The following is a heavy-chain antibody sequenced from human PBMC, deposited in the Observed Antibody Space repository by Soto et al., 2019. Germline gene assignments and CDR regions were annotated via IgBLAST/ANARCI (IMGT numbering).Heavy chain of an antibody. Sequence: QVQLVQSGAEVKKPGSLVKVSCKASGDTFSRNSISWVRQAPGQGLEWMGGIFPVFGTATYAQKFQGRVVIIADESTTTAYMELTSLTYEDTAVYYCAVGPSAAAWYPHGMDVWGQGTTVTVSS. CDR3: AVGPSAAAWYPHGMDV. D-gene: IGHD2-2*01. J-gene: IGHJ6*02. V-gene: IGHV1-69*12. CDR2: IFPVFGTA. CDR1: GDTFSRNS.